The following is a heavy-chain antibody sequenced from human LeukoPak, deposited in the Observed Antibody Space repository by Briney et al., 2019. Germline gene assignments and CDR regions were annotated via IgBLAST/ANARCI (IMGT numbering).Heavy chain of an antibody. CDR2: ISSSSTYI. V-gene: IGHV3-21*01. CDR3: ARINLIFDY. J-gene: IGHJ4*02. Sequence: GGSLRLSCTASGFTFRSYSMNWVRQAPGKGLEWVSFISSSSTYIYYADSVKGRFTISRDNAKNSLYLQMNSLRVEDTAVYYCARINLIFDYWGQGTLVTVSS. D-gene: IGHD3-16*01. CDR1: GFTFRSYS.